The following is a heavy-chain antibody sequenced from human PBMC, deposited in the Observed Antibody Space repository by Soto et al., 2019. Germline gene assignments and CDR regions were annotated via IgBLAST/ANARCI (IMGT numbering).Heavy chain of an antibody. D-gene: IGHD6-19*01. Sequence: HPGGSLRLSCAASGFTFSSYAMHWVRQAPGKGLEWVAVISYDGSNKYYADSVKGRFTISRDNSKNTLYLQMNSLRAEDTAVYYCARILTAGTSRGPFDYWGQGTLVTVSS. CDR3: ARILTAGTSRGPFDY. CDR2: ISYDGSNK. J-gene: IGHJ4*02. CDR1: GFTFSSYA. V-gene: IGHV3-30-3*01.